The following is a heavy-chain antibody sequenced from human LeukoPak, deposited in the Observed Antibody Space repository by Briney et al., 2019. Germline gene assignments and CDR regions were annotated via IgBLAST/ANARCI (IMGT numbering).Heavy chain of an antibody. CDR3: AKGLTHGMI. CDR2: ISSSGSLT. Sequence: GGSLRLSCAASGFTFGDYYMTWIRQTPGKGPEWISYISSSGSLTEYTDSVKGRFTISRDNAKDTLYLQMNSLGAEDTAVYHCAKGLTHGMIWGQGTLVTVSS. D-gene: IGHD3-16*01. J-gene: IGHJ4*02. V-gene: IGHV3-11*01. CDR1: GFTFGDYY.